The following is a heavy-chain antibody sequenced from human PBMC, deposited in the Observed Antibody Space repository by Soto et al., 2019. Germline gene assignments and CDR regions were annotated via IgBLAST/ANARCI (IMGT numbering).Heavy chain of an antibody. CDR2: ISAYNGNT. D-gene: IGHD3-16*01. V-gene: IGHV1-18*01. J-gene: IGHJ6*02. CDR3: AGGLILGEQQPNSAYYYYGMDV. CDR1: GYTFTSYG. Sequence: ASVKVSCKASGYTFTSYGISWVRQAPGQGLEWMGWISAYNGNTNYAQKLQGRVTMTTDTSTSTAYMELRSLRSDDTAVYYCAGGLILGEQQPNSAYYYYGMDVWGQGTTVTVSS.